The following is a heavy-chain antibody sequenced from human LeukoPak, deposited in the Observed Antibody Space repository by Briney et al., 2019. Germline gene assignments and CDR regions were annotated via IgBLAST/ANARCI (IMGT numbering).Heavy chain of an antibody. J-gene: IGHJ4*02. CDR1: GGTFSSYA. CDR2: IIPIFGTA. CDR3: ARVSFSTDANFDY. Sequence: GASVKVSCKASGGTFSSYAISWVRQAPGQGLEWMGGIIPIFGTANYAQKFQGRVTMTRNTSISTAYMELSSLRSEDTAVYYCARVSFSTDANFDYWGQGTLVTVSS. V-gene: IGHV1-69*05. D-gene: IGHD4-17*01.